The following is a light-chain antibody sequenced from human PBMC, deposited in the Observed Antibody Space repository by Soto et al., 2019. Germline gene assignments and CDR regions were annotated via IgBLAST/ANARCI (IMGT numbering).Light chain of an antibody. V-gene: IGKV3-20*01. CDR2: GAF. CDR3: QQYASSLT. CDR1: QSVDSAF. J-gene: IGKJ1*01. Sequence: EIVLTQSPASLSLSLGERATLSCRASQSVDSAFFAWYQQTPSQPPRLLIHGAFSRAAGIPDRVSGSWSGTDFSLTISRLEPEDFAVDYCQQYASSLTFGKGTKVEI.